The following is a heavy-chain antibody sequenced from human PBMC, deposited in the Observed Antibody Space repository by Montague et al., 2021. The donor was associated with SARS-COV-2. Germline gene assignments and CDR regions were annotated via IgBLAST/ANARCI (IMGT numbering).Heavy chain of an antibody. D-gene: IGHD6-19*01. CDR2: FYYKKET. CDR3: ARGWAFDP. V-gene: IGHV4-59*08. J-gene: IGHJ3*01. Sequence: SETLSLTCSGLVWWNSGEDRKSIRQYPSHKRESFADFYYKKETKYNPSLQSRVTISIDTSENQFSLRLNSVTAADTAVYFCARGWAFDPWGQGRLVTVSS. CDR1: VWWNSGED.